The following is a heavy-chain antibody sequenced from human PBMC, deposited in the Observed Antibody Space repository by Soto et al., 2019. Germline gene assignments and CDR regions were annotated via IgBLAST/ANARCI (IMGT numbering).Heavy chain of an antibody. D-gene: IGHD6-6*01. CDR3: ARWPGSSPWD. V-gene: IGHV3-30-3*01. J-gene: IGHJ4*02. Sequence: QVQLVESGGGVVQPGRSLRLSCAASGFTFSSYAMHWVRQAPGKGLEWVAVISYDGSNKYYADSVKGRFTISRDNSKNTLCLKINTLRTEDPAVYYCARWPGSSPWDGGQGTRVTVPS. CDR2: ISYDGSNK. CDR1: GFTFSSYA.